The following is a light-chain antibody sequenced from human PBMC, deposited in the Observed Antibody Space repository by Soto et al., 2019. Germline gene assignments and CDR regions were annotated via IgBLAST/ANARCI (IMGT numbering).Light chain of an antibody. V-gene: IGLV2-14*01. CDR3: SSYTSNSTLSYV. Sequence: QSALTQPASVSGSPGQSITISCTGTSSDVGGYNYVSWYQQHPGKAPKLMIYEVSNRHSWVSNRFSGSKSCNTASLTISGLQAEDEADYYCSSYTSNSTLSYVFGTGTKVTVL. CDR1: SSDVGGYNY. CDR2: EVS. J-gene: IGLJ1*01.